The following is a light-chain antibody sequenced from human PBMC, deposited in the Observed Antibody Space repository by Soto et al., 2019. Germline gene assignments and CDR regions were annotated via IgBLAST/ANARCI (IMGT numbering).Light chain of an antibody. V-gene: IGLV2-14*03. J-gene: IGLJ1*01. Sequence: QSVLTQPSSGYGAPGRAIPISCTGTSSDVGGYNYVSWYQHHPGKAPKLMIFDVSNRPSGVSNRFSGSKSGNTASLTISGLQPEDEADYYCSSYTTSNTRQIVFGTGTKVTVL. CDR1: SSDVGGYNY. CDR2: DVS. CDR3: SSYTTSNTRQIV.